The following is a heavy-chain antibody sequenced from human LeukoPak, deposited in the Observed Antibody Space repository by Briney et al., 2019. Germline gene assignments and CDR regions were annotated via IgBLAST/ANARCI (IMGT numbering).Heavy chain of an antibody. J-gene: IGHJ5*02. Sequence: SETLSLTCTVSGGSISSSRDYWAWLRQPPGKGLEWIANIYYSGSTYYSPSLKSRVTISVDTSKNQFSLQLNSVTPEDTAVYYCAREEAIAAAARGLGLYNWFDPWGQGTLVTVSS. V-gene: IGHV4-39*02. D-gene: IGHD6-13*01. CDR3: AREEAIAAAARGLGLYNWFDP. CDR2: IYYSGST. CDR1: GGSISSSRDY.